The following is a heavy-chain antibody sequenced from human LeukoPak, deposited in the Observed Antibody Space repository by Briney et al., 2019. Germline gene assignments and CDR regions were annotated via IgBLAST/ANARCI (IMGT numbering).Heavy chain of an antibody. V-gene: IGHV4-59*12. Sequence: SETLSLTCTVSGGSISSYYWSWIRQPPGKGLEWIGYIYYSGSTNYNPSLKSRVTISVDTSKNQFSLKLSSVTAADTAVYYCARARGYGSRWFDPWGQGTLVTVSS. CDR2: IYYSGST. CDR3: ARARGYGSRWFDP. D-gene: IGHD2-15*01. J-gene: IGHJ5*02. CDR1: GGSISSYY.